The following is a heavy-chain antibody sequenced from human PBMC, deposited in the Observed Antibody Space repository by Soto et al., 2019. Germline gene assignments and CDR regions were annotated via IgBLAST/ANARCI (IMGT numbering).Heavy chain of an antibody. CDR1: GGTFNTYA. V-gene: IGHV1-69*19. J-gene: IGHJ4*02. D-gene: IGHD3-10*01. CDR2: ISPMFGAA. Sequence: QVQLVQSGAEMKKPGSSVKVSCQSSGGTFNTYAMNWVRQAPGQGPEWMGDISPMFGAANCAPKCQGRVTITSYEATGTSYMPLSSLTSEDTALDFCAREVQVHTPAFVYWGQGTLVTVSS. CDR3: AREVQVHTPAFVY.